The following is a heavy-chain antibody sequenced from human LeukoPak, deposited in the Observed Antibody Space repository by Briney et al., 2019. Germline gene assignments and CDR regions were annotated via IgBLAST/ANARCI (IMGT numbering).Heavy chain of an antibody. CDR1: GGSISSSSYY. V-gene: IGHV4-39*07. D-gene: IGHD4-17*01. Sequence: SETLSLTCTVSGGSISSSSYYWGWIRQPPGKGLEWIGSIYYSGSTYYNPSLKSRVTISVDTSKNQFSLKLSSVTAADAAVYYCARDLLPRSYGDYVASGYYYGMDVWGQGTTVTVSS. J-gene: IGHJ6*02. CDR3: ARDLLPRSYGDYVASGYYYGMDV. CDR2: IYYSGST.